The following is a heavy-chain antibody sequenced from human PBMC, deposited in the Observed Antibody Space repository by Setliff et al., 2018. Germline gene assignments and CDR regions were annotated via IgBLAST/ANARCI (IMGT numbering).Heavy chain of an antibody. Sequence: PSETLSLTCTVPGASLRRGSNYWGWFRQPAGKGLEWVGRIYTDGTTNYNPPHKSRVSISEDTSMNHFSLWMTSGSTADTAVYYCAKEHVVISFVTNTHHHYGMDVWGQGTTVTVSS. J-gene: IGHJ6*02. V-gene: IGHV4-61*02. CDR1: GASLRRGSNY. CDR3: AKEHVVISFVTNTHHHYGMDV. CDR2: IYTDGTT. D-gene: IGHD2-8*01.